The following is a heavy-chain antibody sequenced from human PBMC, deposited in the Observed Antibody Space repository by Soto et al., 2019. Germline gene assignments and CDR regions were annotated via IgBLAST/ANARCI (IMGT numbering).Heavy chain of an antibody. Sequence: GPSLKVSCKASGYTFTSYYMHWVRQAPGQGLEWMGIINPSGGSTSYAQKFQGRVTMTRDTSTSTVYMELSSLRSEDTAVYYCASGYSYGKDWFDPWGQGTLVTVSS. CDR2: INPSGGST. D-gene: IGHD5-18*01. J-gene: IGHJ5*02. V-gene: IGHV1-46*01. CDR1: GYTFTSYY. CDR3: ASGYSYGKDWFDP.